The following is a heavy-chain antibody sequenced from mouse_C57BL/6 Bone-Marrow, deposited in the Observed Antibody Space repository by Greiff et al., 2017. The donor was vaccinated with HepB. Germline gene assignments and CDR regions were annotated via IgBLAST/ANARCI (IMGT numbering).Heavy chain of an antibody. CDR3: ARPLLLRGRGFAY. J-gene: IGHJ3*01. CDR1: GFTFSSYT. CDR2: ISGGGGNT. Sequence: DVTLVESGGGLVKPGGFLKLSCAASGFTFSSYTMSWVRQTPGMRLEWVATISGGGGNTYYPDSVKGRVTISRDNAKNTLYPQRSSLRSEDTALYYCARPLLLRGRGFAYWGQGTLVTVSA. V-gene: IGHV5-9*01. D-gene: IGHD1-1*01.